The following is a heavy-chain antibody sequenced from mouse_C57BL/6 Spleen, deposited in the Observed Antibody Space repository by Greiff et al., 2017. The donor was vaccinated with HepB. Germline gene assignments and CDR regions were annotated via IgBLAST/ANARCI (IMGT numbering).Heavy chain of an antibody. V-gene: IGHV1-64*01. Sequence: QVQLQQPGAELVKPGASVKLSCKASGYTFTSYWMHWVKQRPGQGLEWIGMIHPNSGSTKYNEKFKSKATLTVDKSSSTAYMQLSSLTSEDSAVYYCARRGYGSSYDAMDYWGQGTSVTVSS. D-gene: IGHD1-1*01. CDR1: GYTFTSYW. CDR2: IHPNSGST. CDR3: ARRGYGSSYDAMDY. J-gene: IGHJ4*01.